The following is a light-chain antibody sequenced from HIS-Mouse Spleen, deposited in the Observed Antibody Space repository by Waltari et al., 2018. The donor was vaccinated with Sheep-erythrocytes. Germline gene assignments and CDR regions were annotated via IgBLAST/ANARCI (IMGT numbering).Light chain of an antibody. CDR3: CSYAGSYNYV. Sequence: QSALTQPRSVSGSPGQSVTISCTGTSSDVGGYNYVSRYHQHPGKPPELMIYDVSKRPSGVPDRCAGSKPGNTAALTISGLQAEDEADYYCCSYAGSYNYVFGTGTKVTVL. J-gene: IGLJ1*01. CDR2: DVS. CDR1: SSDVGGYNY. V-gene: IGLV2-11*01.